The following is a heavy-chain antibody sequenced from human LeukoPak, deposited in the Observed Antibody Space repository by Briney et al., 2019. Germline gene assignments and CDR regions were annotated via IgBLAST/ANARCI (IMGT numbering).Heavy chain of an antibody. J-gene: IGHJ4*02. Sequence: SETLSLTCTVSGGSISSSSYYWGWIRQPPGKGLEWIGSIYYSGSTYYNPSLKSRVTISVDTSKNQFSLKLSSVTAADTAVYXXXXXSGSYYLPFDYWGQGTLVTVSS. V-gene: IGHV4-39*01. CDR1: GGSISSSSYY. CDR2: IYYSGST. CDR3: XXXSGSYYLPFDY. D-gene: IGHD1-26*01.